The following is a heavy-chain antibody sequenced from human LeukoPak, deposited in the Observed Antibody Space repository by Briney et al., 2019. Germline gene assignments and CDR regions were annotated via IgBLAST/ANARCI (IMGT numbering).Heavy chain of an antibody. D-gene: IGHD3-22*01. CDR1: GFTFSSYA. V-gene: IGHV3-23*01. CDR2: ISGSGGST. Sequence: GGSLRLSCAASGFTFSSYAMSWVRQAPGKGLEWVSAISGSGGSTYYADSVKGRFTISRDNSKNTLYLQMNSLRAEDTAVYYCAKDPAYYYDSSGYYQPYFDYWGQGTLVTVSS. J-gene: IGHJ4*02. CDR3: AKDPAYYYDSSGYYQPYFDY.